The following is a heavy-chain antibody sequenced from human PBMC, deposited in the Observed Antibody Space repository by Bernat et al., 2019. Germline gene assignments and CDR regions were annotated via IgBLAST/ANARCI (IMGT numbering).Heavy chain of an antibody. CDR2: IIPILGIA. Sequence: QVQLVQSGAEVKKPGSSVKVSCKASGGTFSSYTISWVRQAPGQGLEWMGRIIPILGIANYAQKLQGKVTITADKSTSTAYMELSSLRSEDTAVYYWASSVYDSSGYYDYWGQGTLVTVSS. V-gene: IGHV1-69*02. D-gene: IGHD3-22*01. CDR1: GGTFSSYT. CDR3: ASSVYDSSGYYDY. J-gene: IGHJ4*02.